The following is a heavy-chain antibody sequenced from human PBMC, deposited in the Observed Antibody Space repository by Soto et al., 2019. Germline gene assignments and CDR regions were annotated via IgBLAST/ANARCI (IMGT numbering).Heavy chain of an antibody. CDR3: ARVGRQNYYDSSGYINY. Sequence: ASVKVSCKASGYTFTSYYMHWVRQAPGQGLEWMGIINPSGGSTSYAQKFQGRVTMTRDTSTSTVYMELSSLRSEDTAVYYCARVGRQNYYDSSGYINYWGQGPLVTVSS. J-gene: IGHJ4*02. CDR1: GYTFTSYY. D-gene: IGHD3-22*01. CDR2: INPSGGST. V-gene: IGHV1-46*01.